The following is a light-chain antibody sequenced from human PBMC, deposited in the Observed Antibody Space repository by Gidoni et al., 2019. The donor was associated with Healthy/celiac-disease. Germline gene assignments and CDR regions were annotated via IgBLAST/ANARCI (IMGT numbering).Light chain of an antibody. V-gene: IGKV1-39*01. Sequence: DIQMTQSPSSLSASVGDRVTITCRASQRISSYLNWYQQKPGKAPKLLIYAASSLQSGVPSRFSGSGSVTDFTLTISSLHPEDFATYYCQQSYSTPPYTFGQGTKLEIK. CDR1: QRISSY. J-gene: IGKJ2*01. CDR3: QQSYSTPPYT. CDR2: AAS.